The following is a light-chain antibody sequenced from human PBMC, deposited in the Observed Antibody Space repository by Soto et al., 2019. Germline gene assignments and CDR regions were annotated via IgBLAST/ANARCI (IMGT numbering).Light chain of an antibody. CDR2: TTS. V-gene: IGKV1-39*01. J-gene: IGKJ1*01. Sequence: DIQMTQSPSSLSAYVGDRVTITCRASQSIRSSLNWYQQKPGKAPNLLIYTTSNLESGVPSRFSGSGSGKEFTLTISRMQPDDSATYYCQQDDGYSQRVFG. CDR1: QSIRSS. CDR3: QQDDGYSQRV.